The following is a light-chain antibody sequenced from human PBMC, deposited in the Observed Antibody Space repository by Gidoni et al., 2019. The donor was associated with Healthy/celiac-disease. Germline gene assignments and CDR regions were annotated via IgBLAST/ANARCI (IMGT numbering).Light chain of an antibody. CDR3: QQLNSYPL. CDR1: QGISSY. V-gene: IGKV1-9*01. CDR2: AAP. Sequence: DIQLTQSPSFLSASVGDRVTITCWASQGISSYLAWYQQKPGKAPKLLIYAAPTLQSGVPSRFSGSGSGTEFTLTISSLQPEDFATYYCQQLNSYPLFGQGTKLEIK. J-gene: IGKJ2*01.